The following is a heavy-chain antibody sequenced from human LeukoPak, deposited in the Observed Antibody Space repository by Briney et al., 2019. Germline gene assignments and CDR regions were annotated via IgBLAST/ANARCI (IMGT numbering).Heavy chain of an antibody. CDR1: GFTFDNYD. Sequence: PGGSLRLSCAASGFTFDNYDTTWVRQAPGKGLEWVSGIGGSGRSTYYADSVKGRFTISRDNSKNTLYLQMNSLRADDTALYYCARESGNTFNNPFDMWGQGTMVIVSS. CDR2: IGGSGRST. J-gene: IGHJ3*02. V-gene: IGHV3-23*01. CDR3: ARESGNTFNNPFDM. D-gene: IGHD2/OR15-2a*01.